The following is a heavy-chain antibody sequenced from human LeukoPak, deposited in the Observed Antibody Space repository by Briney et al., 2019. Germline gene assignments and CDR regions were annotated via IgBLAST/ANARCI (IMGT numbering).Heavy chain of an antibody. J-gene: IGHJ4*02. D-gene: IGHD5-12*01. V-gene: IGHV3-21*01. CDR3: ARGVLRWLRPVTDY. CDR1: GFTLSSYT. CDR2: ISSSSSYI. Sequence: GGSLRLSCAASGFTLSSYTMNWVPQAPQRRHGCVSSISSSSSYIYYAHSVKGRFTISRDNAKNSLYLQMNSLRAEDTAVYYCARGVLRWLRPVTDYWGQGTLVTVSS.